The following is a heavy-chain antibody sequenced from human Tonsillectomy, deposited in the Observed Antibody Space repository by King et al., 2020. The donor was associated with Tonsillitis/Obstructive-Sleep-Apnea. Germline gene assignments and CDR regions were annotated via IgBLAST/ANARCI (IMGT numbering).Heavy chain of an antibody. CDR2: IYWDDDK. D-gene: IGHD3-10*01. V-gene: IGHV2-5*02. CDR1: GFSLSTSGVG. J-gene: IGHJ5*02. Sequence: TLKESGPTLVKPTQTLTLTCTFSGFSLSTSGVGVGWIRQPPGKALEWLALIYWDDDKRYSPALKSRLTINKDTPKNQVVLTMTNMDPVDTATYYCAHIRYYGSGDYRTVDWFDPWGQGTLVTVSS. CDR3: AHIRYYGSGDYRTVDWFDP.